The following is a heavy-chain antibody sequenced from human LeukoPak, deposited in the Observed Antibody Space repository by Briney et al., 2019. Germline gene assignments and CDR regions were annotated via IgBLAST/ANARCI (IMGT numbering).Heavy chain of an antibody. J-gene: IGHJ4*02. CDR3: ARDRDYYGSGSYYKSYFDY. V-gene: IGHV1-69*13. Sequence: SVKVSCKASGGTFSSYAISWVRQAPGQGLEWMGGIIPIFGTANYAQKFQGRVTITADESTSTAYMELSNLRSEDTAVYYCARDRDYYGSGSYYKSYFDYWGQGTLVTVSS. D-gene: IGHD3-10*01. CDR1: GGTFSSYA. CDR2: IIPIFGTA.